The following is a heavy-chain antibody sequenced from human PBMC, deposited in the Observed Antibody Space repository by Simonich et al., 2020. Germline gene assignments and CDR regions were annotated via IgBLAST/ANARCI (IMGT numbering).Heavy chain of an antibody. Sequence: QVQLVQSGAEVKKPGASVKVSCKASGYTFTGYYMHWVRQAPGQGLEWMGWINPNRGGKNYAQKLQGRVTRTRDTSISTAYMELSRLRSDDTAVYYCARNGLVGILKAFDIWGQGTMVTVSS. CDR1: GYTFTGYY. CDR3: ARNGLVGILKAFDI. V-gene: IGHV1-2*02. J-gene: IGHJ3*02. D-gene: IGHD2-21*01. CDR2: INPNRGGK.